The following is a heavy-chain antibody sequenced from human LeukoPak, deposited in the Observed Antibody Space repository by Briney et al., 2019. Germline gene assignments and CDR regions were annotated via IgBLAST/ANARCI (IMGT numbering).Heavy chain of an antibody. CDR2: INPNSGGT. CDR3: ARSRGNDAFDI. V-gene: IGHV1-2*04. Sequence: ASVKVSCKASGYTFTGYYMHWVRQAPGQGLEWMGWINPNSGGTNYAQKFQGWVTMTRDTSISTAYMELSSLRSEDTAVYYCARSRGNDAFDIWGQGTMVTVSS. CDR1: GYTFTGYY. D-gene: IGHD4-23*01. J-gene: IGHJ3*02.